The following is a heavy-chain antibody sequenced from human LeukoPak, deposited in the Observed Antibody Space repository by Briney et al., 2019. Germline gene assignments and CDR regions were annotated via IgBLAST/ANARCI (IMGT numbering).Heavy chain of an antibody. V-gene: IGHV3-7*01. CDR2: IKQDGSEK. Sequence: GGSLRLSCAASGFTFSSYWMSWVRQAPGKGLEWVANIKQDGSEKYYVDSVKGRFTISRDNAKNSLYLQMNSLRAEDTAVYYCARGYSSSWYFYYYYMDVWGKGTTVTISS. D-gene: IGHD6-13*01. J-gene: IGHJ6*03. CDR1: GFTFSSYW. CDR3: ARGYSSSWYFYYYYMDV.